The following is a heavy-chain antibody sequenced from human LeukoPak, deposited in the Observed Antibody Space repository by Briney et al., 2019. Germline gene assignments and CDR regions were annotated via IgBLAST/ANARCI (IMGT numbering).Heavy chain of an antibody. Sequence: PGGSLGLSCAASGFTFSTYSMSWVRQAPGKGLEWLSYFGYSSGPIYYADSVKGRFTISRDNVKNSLYLQMNSLRAEDTAVYYCARSSGYPYFDFWGQGTLVTVSS. CDR1: GFTFSTYS. CDR2: FGYSSGPI. V-gene: IGHV3-48*04. J-gene: IGHJ4*02. D-gene: IGHD3-22*01. CDR3: ARSSGYPYFDF.